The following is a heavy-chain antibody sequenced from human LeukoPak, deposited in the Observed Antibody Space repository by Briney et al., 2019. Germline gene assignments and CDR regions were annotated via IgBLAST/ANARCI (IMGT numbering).Heavy chain of an antibody. Sequence: GGSLRLSCAASGFTFSSYSMNWVRQAPGKGLEWVAFIRYDGSNKYYADSVKGRFTISRDNSKNTLYLQMKSLRAEDTAVYYCAKGKYSYGSGPYFDYWGQGTQVTVSS. J-gene: IGHJ4*02. CDR3: AKGKYSYGSGPYFDY. D-gene: IGHD3-10*01. CDR1: GFTFSSYS. CDR2: IRYDGSNK. V-gene: IGHV3-30*02.